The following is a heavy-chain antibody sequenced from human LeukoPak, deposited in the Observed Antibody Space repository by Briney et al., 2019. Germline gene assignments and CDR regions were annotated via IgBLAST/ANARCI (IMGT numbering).Heavy chain of an antibody. J-gene: IGHJ3*02. V-gene: IGHV3-7*01. CDR1: GFTFSRYW. CDR2: IKQDGSEK. Sequence: PGGSLRLSCAASGFTFSRYWMTWVRQAPGKGLEWVASIKQDGSEKYCVDSVKGRFTISRDNAKNSLYLLMNSLRAEDTAVYYCARDAYNWNIDVFDIWGQGTMVTVSS. CDR3: ARDAYNWNIDVFDI. D-gene: IGHD1/OR15-1a*01.